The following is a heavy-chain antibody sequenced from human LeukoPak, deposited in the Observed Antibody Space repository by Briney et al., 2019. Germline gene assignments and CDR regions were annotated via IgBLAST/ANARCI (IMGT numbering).Heavy chain of an antibody. CDR2: INHSGST. J-gene: IGHJ5*02. Sequence: SETLSLTCAVYGGSFSGYYWSWIRQPPGKGLEWIGEINHSGSTNYNPSLKSRVTISVDTSKNQFSLKLSSVTAADTAVYYCARLYYSGYFSWFDPWGQGTLATVSS. V-gene: IGHV4-34*01. CDR3: ARLYYSGYFSWFDP. CDR1: GGSFSGYY. D-gene: IGHD3-22*01.